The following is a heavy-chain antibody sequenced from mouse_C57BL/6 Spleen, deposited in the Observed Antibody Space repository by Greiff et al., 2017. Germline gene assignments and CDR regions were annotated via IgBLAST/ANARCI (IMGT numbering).Heavy chain of an antibody. CDR3: ARGDTTVVAPYYYAMDY. J-gene: IGHJ4*01. V-gene: IGHV1-9*01. CDR2: ILPGSGST. Sequence: QVQLKQSGAELMKPGASVKLSCKATGYTFTGYWIEWVKQRPGHGLEWIGEILPGSGSTNYNEKFKGKATFTADTSSNTAYMQLSSLTTEDSAIYYCARGDTTVVAPYYYAMDYWGQGTSVTVSS. CDR1: GYTFTGYW. D-gene: IGHD1-1*01.